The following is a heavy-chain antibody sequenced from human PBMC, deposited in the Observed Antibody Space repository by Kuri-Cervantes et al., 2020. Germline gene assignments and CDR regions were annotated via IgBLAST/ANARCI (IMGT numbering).Heavy chain of an antibody. V-gene: IGHV4-34*01. Sequence: GSLRLSCAASGFTFSSYEMNWIRQPPGKGLEWIGEINHSGSTNYNPSLKSRVTISVDTSKNQFSLKLSSVTAADTAVYYCARCDDLLTGNEYYFDYWGQGTLVTVSS. CDR3: ARCDDLLTGNEYYFDY. CDR2: INHSGST. D-gene: IGHD3-9*01. J-gene: IGHJ4*02. CDR1: GFTFSSYE.